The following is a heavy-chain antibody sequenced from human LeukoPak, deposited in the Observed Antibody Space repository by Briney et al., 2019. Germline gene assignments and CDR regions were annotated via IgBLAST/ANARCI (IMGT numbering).Heavy chain of an antibody. CDR3: ARQRGLSSSWYPLDY. V-gene: IGHV4-59*01. D-gene: IGHD6-13*01. CDR2: IYYSGST. CDR1: GGSISSYY. J-gene: IGHJ4*02. Sequence: PSETLSLTCTVSGGSISSYYGSCIRQPPGKGLERIGYIYYSGSTNYNPSLKSRVTISVDTSNNQFSLKLSSVTAADKAVYYCARQRGLSSSWYPLDYWGQGTLVSVSS.